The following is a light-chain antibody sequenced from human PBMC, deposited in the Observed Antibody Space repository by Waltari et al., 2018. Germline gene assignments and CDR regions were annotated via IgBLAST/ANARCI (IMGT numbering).Light chain of an antibody. J-gene: IGLJ2*01. CDR3: QAWDSISEVV. CDR2: QDM. V-gene: IGLV3-1*01. Sequence: YELTQPPSVSVSPGQTVSITCSGGKLEDKYVCWYQQKTGQSPVLCMHQDMRRPPGRPERFSGSRSGNTATLTSGGTQAMDEADYYCQAWDSISEVVFGRGTRLTVL. CDR1: KLEDKY.